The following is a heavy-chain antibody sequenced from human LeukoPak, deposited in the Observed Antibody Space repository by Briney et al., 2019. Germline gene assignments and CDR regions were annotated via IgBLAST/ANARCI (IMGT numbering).Heavy chain of an antibody. J-gene: IGHJ4*02. CDR2: IDTDGSRT. Sequence: GGSLRLSCAASGFSFSSYWMHWVRQAPGKGLMWVSRIDTDGSRTGYADYVKGRFTISRDNAKNTLYLQMNSLRAEDTAVYYCASSQWPHPLIYWGQGTLVTVSS. V-gene: IGHV3-74*01. CDR1: GFSFSSYW. D-gene: IGHD6-19*01. CDR3: ASSQWPHPLIY.